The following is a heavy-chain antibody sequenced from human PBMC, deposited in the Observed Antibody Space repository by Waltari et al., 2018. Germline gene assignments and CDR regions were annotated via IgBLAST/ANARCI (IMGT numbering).Heavy chain of an antibody. CDR3: ARVVRWNNNPRQNYFDY. J-gene: IGHJ4*02. D-gene: IGHD1-1*01. V-gene: IGHV1-2*02. CDR1: GYTFTGYY. Sequence: QVQLVQSGAEVKKPGASVKVSCKASGYTFTGYYMHWVRQAPGQGLEWMGWINPNSGGTNYAQKFQGRVTMTRDTPISTAYMELSRLRSDDTAVYYCARVVRWNNNPRQNYFDYWGQGTLVTVSS. CDR2: INPNSGGT.